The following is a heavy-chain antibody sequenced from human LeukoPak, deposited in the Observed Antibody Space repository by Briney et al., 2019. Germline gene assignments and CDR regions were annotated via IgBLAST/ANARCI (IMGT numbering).Heavy chain of an antibody. CDR1: GFTFSSYA. V-gene: IGHV3-23*01. D-gene: IGHD3-22*01. CDR3: AKGNYDSSGYYYFDY. J-gene: IGHJ4*02. Sequence: PGGSLRLSCAASGFTFSSYAMSWVRQAPGKGLEWVSAISGSGGSTYYADSVKGRFTISRDNSRNTLYLQMNSLRAEDTAVYYCAKGNYDSSGYYYFDYWGQGTLVTVSS. CDR2: ISGSGGST.